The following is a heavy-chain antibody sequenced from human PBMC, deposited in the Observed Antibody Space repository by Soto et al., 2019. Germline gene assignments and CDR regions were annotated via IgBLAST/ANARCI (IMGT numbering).Heavy chain of an antibody. CDR3: AKKNHYYGSGSYDY. V-gene: IGHV3-23*01. CDR2: ITDSGGRT. D-gene: IGHD3-10*01. CDR1: GFTFNTYA. Sequence: EVRLLESGGGLVQPGGSLRLSCAATGFTFNTYAMTWVRQAPGKGLQWVSTITDSGGRTYYADSVKGRFTISRDNSKNTLYLQMNSLRAEDTAVYYCAKKNHYYGSGSYDYWGQGTLVTVSS. J-gene: IGHJ4*02.